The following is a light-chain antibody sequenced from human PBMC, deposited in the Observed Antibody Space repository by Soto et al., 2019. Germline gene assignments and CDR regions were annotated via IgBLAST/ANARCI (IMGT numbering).Light chain of an antibody. CDR2: EGS. CDR1: SSDVGSYNL. Sequence: QSALTQPASVSGSPGQSITISCTGTSSDVGSYNLVSWYQQHPGKAPKLMIYEGSKRPSGVSNRFSGSKSGNTASLTISGLQAEDEADYDCCSYAGRPDVVFGGGTKLTVL. V-gene: IGLV2-23*01. J-gene: IGLJ2*01. CDR3: CSYAGRPDVV.